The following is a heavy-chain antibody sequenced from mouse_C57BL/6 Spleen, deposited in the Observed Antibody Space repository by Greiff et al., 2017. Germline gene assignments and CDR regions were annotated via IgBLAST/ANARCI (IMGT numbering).Heavy chain of an antibody. D-gene: IGHD2-4*01. Sequence: EVQLVESGGDLVKPGGSLKLSCAASGFTFSSYGMSWVRQTPDKRLEWVATISSGGSYTYYPDSVKGRFTISRDNAKNTLYLQMRSLKSEDTAMYYCARQGDYDGSYWYFDVWGTGTTVTVSS. CDR2: ISSGGSYT. CDR1: GFTFSSYG. V-gene: IGHV5-6*01. J-gene: IGHJ1*03. CDR3: ARQGDYDGSYWYFDV.